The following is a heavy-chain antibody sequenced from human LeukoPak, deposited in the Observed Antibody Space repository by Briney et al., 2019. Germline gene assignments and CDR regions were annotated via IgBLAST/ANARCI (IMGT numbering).Heavy chain of an antibody. CDR3: ARDANQLRPLDY. V-gene: IGHV1-18*01. J-gene: IGHJ4*02. D-gene: IGHD2-2*01. CDR2: ISAYNGNT. CDR1: GYTFTSYG. Sequence: ASVKVSCKASGYTFTSYGISWVRQAPGQGLEWMGWISAYNGNTNYAQKLQGRVTMTTDTSTSTAYMELRSLRSDDTALYYCARDANQLRPLDYWGQGTLVTVSS.